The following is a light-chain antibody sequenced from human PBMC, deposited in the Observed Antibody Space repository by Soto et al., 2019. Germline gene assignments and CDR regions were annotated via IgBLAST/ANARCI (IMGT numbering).Light chain of an antibody. J-gene: IGKJ2*01. CDR1: QTVASN. CDR3: QQYHNWPRQYI. CDR2: GAS. Sequence: EIVMTQSPASLSVSPGEGATLSCRASQTVASNLAWYQQNPGQAPRLLIHGASTRATGVPARFSGSGSGTDFTLTISSLQSEDFGVYYCQQYHNWPRQYIFGQGTKLQLQ. V-gene: IGKV3-15*01.